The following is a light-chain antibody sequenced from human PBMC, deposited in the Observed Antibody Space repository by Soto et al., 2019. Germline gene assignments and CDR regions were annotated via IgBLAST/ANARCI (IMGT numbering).Light chain of an antibody. CDR3: QQLHDYPIT. J-gene: IGKJ5*01. CDR1: QTISSW. Sequence: IQMTQSPSALSGCLADIVTITCRASQTISSWLAWYQQKPGKAPKLLIYAASSLQSGVPSRFSGSGSGTDFTLTISSLQPEDFATYYCQQLHDYPITFGQGSRLEIK. V-gene: IGKV1-5*01. CDR2: AAS.